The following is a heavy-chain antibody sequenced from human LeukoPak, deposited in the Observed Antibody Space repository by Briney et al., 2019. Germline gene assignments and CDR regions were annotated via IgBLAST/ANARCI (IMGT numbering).Heavy chain of an antibody. CDR1: GFTFSSYA. V-gene: IGHV3-23*01. CDR2: ISGSGGST. CDR3: AKDVGSYYGSSGSFDY. D-gene: IGHD3-22*01. Sequence: GGSLRLSCAASGFTFSSYAMSWVRQAPGKGLEWVSAISGSGGSTYYADSVKGRFTISRDNSKNTLYLQMNSLRAEDTAVYYCAKDVGSYYGSSGSFDYWGQGTLVTVSS. J-gene: IGHJ4*02.